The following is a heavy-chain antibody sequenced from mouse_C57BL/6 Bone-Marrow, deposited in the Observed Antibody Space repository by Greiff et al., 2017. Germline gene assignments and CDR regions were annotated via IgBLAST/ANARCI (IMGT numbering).Heavy chain of an antibody. D-gene: IGHD2-3*01. V-gene: IGHV1-64*01. CDR2: IHPNSGST. CDR3: ARAGYYVEYYAIDY. J-gene: IGHJ4*01. CDR1: GYTFTSYW. Sequence: QVQLQQPGAELVKPGASVKLSCKASGYTFTSYWMHWVKQRPGQGLEWIGKIHPNSGSTNYNEKFKSKATLTVDKSSSTAYMQLSRLTSEDSAVYVCARAGYYVEYYAIDYWGQGTSVTVSS.